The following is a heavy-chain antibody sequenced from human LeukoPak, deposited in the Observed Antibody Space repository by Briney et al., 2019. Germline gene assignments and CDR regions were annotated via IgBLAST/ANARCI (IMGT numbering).Heavy chain of an antibody. D-gene: IGHD2-15*01. J-gene: IGHJ5*02. Sequence: GGSLRLSCAASGFTISSYEMNWVRQAPGKGLEWVSYISGGDTTIYYADSVRGRFTISRDNAKNSLYLQMNSLRAEDTALYYCTRGTGGSAWGQGTLVTVSS. CDR3: TRGTGGSA. CDR2: ISGGDTTI. V-gene: IGHV3-48*03. CDR1: GFTISSYE.